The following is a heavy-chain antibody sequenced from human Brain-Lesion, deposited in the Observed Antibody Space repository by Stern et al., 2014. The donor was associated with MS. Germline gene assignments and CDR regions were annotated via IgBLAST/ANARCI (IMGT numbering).Heavy chain of an antibody. Sequence: MQLVESGPGLVKPSETLSLTCTVSGGSISSSSYYWGWIRQPPGKGLEWIGSIYYRGSTYYNPSLKSRVTISMDTSKNQFSLRRSFVTAADTAVYFCAKLWLGELPESPFDYWGQGTLVTVSS. J-gene: IGHJ4*02. D-gene: IGHD3-10*01. CDR1: GGSISSSSYY. V-gene: IGHV4-39*01. CDR2: IYYRGST. CDR3: AKLWLGELPESPFDY.